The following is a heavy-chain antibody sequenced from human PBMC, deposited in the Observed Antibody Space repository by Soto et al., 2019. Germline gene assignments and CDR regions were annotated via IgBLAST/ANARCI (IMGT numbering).Heavy chain of an antibody. J-gene: IGHJ4*02. CDR3: ARDPSRITRIVVVTPISYYFDY. CDR1: GFTFSSYA. D-gene: IGHD3-22*01. V-gene: IGHV3-30-3*01. Sequence: GGSLRLSCAASGFTFSSYAMHWVRQAPGKGLEWVAVISYDGSNKYYADSGKGRFTISRDNSKNTLYLQMNSLRAEDTAVYYCARDPSRITRIVVVTPISYYFDYWGQGTLVTVSS. CDR2: ISYDGSNK.